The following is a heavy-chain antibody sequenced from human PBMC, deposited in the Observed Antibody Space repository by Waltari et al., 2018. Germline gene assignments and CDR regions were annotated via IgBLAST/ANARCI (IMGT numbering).Heavy chain of an antibody. CDR2: VYYTGKT. CDR1: GYSMRTPNYY. CDR3: TKSGNSYTNSNFFDP. D-gene: IGHD6-25*01. Sequence: QVQESGPGLVQTSENLSLPCTVYGYSMRTPNYYWAWVRQSPERGLEWLGSVYYTGKTWYNPSLDSRVSLSVDSSKSLFSLRLRSLTAADTAVYFCTKSGNSYTNSNFFDPWGQGLLVTVSS. J-gene: IGHJ5*02. V-gene: IGHV4-39*02.